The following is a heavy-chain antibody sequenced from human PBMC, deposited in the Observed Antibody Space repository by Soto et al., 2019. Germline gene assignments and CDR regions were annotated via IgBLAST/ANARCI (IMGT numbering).Heavy chain of an antibody. CDR3: ARVLYGFSYGKCDY. CDR1: GFIFSDHG. CDR2: IDEDGSTT. Sequence: SLRLSCAVSGFIFSDHGMNWVRQAPGKGLEWVSSIDEDGSTTHYADSVKGRFTISRDNSKNTLYLQMDSLRAEDTALYYCARVLYGFSYGKCDYWGQGTLVTVSS. V-gene: IGHV3-23*01. D-gene: IGHD1-1*01. J-gene: IGHJ4*02.